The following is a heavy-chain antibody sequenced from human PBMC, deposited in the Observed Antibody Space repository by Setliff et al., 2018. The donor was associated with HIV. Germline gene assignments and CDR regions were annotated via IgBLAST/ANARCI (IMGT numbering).Heavy chain of an antibody. CDR1: GYTFTSYA. V-gene: IGHV7-4-1*02. CDR2: INTNTGNP. J-gene: IGHJ4*02. Sequence: ASVKVSCKASGYTFTSYAMNWVRQALGQGLEWMGWINTNTGNPTYAQGFTGRFVFSLDTSVSTAYLQISSLKAEDTAVYYCARDLASIVGVYFAPALGYWGQGTLVTVSS. D-gene: IGHD1-26*01. CDR3: ARDLASIVGVYFAPALGY.